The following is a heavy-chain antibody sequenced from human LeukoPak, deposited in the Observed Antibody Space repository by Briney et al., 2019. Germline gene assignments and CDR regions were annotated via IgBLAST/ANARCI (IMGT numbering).Heavy chain of an antibody. CDR2: INQSGST. CDR3: ATGITMVRGDAFDI. Sequence: SETLSLTCAVYGGSFSGYYWSWIRQPPGKGLEWIGEINQSGSTNYNPSLKSRVTISVDTSKNQFSLKLSSVTAADTAVYYCATGITMVRGDAFDIWGQGTMVTVSS. CDR1: GGSFSGYY. D-gene: IGHD3-10*01. V-gene: IGHV4-34*01. J-gene: IGHJ3*02.